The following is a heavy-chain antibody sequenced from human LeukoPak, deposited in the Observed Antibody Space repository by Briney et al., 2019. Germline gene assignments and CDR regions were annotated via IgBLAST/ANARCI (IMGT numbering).Heavy chain of an antibody. V-gene: IGHV4-4*07. Sequence: SETLSLTCTVSGGSISSYYWSWIRQPAGKGLEWIGRIYTSGSTNYNPSLKSRVTMSVDTSKNQFSLKLSSVTAADTVVYYCARDRSSSWSAPNWFDPWGQGTLVTVSS. D-gene: IGHD6-13*01. CDR2: IYTSGST. CDR1: GGSISSYY. CDR3: ARDRSSSWSAPNWFDP. J-gene: IGHJ5*02.